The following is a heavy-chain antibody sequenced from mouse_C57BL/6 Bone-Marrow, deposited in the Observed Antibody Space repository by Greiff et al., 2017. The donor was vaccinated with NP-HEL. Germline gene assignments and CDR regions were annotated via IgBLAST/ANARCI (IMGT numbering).Heavy chain of an antibody. CDR2: ISDGGSYT. V-gene: IGHV5-4*01. J-gene: IGHJ3*01. CDR3: ARDRRQLRLDRFAY. D-gene: IGHD3-2*02. CDR1: GFTFSSYA. Sequence: DVMLVESGGGLVKPGGSLKLSCAASGFTFSSYAMSWVRQTPEKRLEWVATISDGGSYTYYPDNVKGRFTISRDNAKNNLYLQMSHLKSEDTAMYYCARDRRQLRLDRFAYWGQGTLVTVSA.